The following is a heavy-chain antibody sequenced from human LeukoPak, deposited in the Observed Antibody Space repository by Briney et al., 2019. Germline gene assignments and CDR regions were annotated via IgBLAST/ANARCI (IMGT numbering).Heavy chain of an antibody. D-gene: IGHD2-15*01. Sequence: PGGSLRLSCAASGFTFNTNGMHWVRQAPGKGLEWVAVIWYDGSNKYYADSVKGRFTISRDNSKNTLYLQMNSLRAEDTAVYYCARDVVVAFDYWGQGALVTVSS. V-gene: IGHV3-33*01. CDR3: ARDVVVAFDY. J-gene: IGHJ4*02. CDR2: IWYDGSNK. CDR1: GFTFNTNG.